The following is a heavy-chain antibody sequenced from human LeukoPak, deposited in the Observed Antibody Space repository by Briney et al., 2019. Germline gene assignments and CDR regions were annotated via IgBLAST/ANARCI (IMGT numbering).Heavy chain of an antibody. V-gene: IGHV1-24*01. CDR3: ATCYSTNGVCYRWFDP. D-gene: IGHD2-8*01. Sequence: GASVKVSCKVSGYTLTELSMHWVRQAPGKGLERMGGFDPEDGETINAQKFQGRVTMTEDTSTDTAYMELSSLRSEDTAVYYCATCYSTNGVCYRWFDPWGQGTLVTVSS. CDR1: GYTLTELS. J-gene: IGHJ5*02. CDR2: FDPEDGET.